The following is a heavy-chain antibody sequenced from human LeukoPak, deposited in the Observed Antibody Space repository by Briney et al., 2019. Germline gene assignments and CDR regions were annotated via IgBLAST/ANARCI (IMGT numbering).Heavy chain of an antibody. J-gene: IGHJ3*02. CDR1: GYSISSGYY. Sequence: SETLSLTCTVSGYSISSGYYWGWIRQPPGKGLEWIGYIYYSGSTNYNPSLKSRVTISVDTSKNQFSLKLSSVTAADTAVYYCARWRVGAAGTRLIGFDIWGQGTMVTVPS. CDR3: ARWRVGAAGTRLIGFDI. D-gene: IGHD6-13*01. CDR2: IYYSGST. V-gene: IGHV4-61*01.